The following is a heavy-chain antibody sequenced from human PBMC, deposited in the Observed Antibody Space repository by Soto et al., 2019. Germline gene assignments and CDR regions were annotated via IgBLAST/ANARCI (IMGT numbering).Heavy chain of an antibody. D-gene: IGHD6-6*01. Sequence: QVQLQQSGPGLVKPSQTLSLTCAISGDSVSSNSAAWNWIRQSPSRGLEWLGRTYYRSKWYNDYAVSVKSRITINPDTSKNQFSLQLNSVTPEDTAVYYCARDRSSSSGDAYYYYGMDVWGQGTTVTVSS. J-gene: IGHJ6*02. V-gene: IGHV6-1*01. CDR3: ARDRSSSSGDAYYYYGMDV. CDR2: TYYRSKWYN. CDR1: GDSVSSNSAA.